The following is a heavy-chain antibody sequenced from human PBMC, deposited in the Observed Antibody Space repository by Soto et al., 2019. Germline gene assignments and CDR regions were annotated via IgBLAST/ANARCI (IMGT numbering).Heavy chain of an antibody. D-gene: IGHD6-19*01. CDR3: AKDSSGWYRYYFDY. V-gene: IGHV3-23*01. J-gene: IGHJ4*02. CDR1: GFTFSNYV. Sequence: GSLRLSCAASGFTFSNYVMAWVRQPPGKGPEWVSSIGGSGESTHYADSVKGRFTISRDNSKNTLYLQMNSLRAEDTAVYYCAKDSSGWYRYYFDYWGQGTLVTVSS. CDR2: IGGSGEST.